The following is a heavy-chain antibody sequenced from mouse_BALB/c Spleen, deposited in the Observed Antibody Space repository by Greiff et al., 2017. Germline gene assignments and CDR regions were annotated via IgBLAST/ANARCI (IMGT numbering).Heavy chain of an antibody. Sequence: EVQLQQSGTVLARPGASVKMSCKASGYTFTSYWMHWVKQRPGQGLEWIGAIYPGNSDTSYNQKFKGKAKLTAVTSTSTAYMELSSLTNEDSAVYYCTRSHDYPWFAYWGQGTLVTVSA. J-gene: IGHJ3*01. V-gene: IGHV1-5*01. CDR1: GYTFTSYW. D-gene: IGHD2-4*01. CDR3: TRSHDYPWFAY. CDR2: IYPGNSDT.